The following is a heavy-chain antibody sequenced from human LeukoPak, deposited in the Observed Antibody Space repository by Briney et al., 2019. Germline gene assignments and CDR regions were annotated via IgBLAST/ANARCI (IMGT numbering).Heavy chain of an antibody. D-gene: IGHD2-2*01. CDR1: GGSFSGYY. J-gene: IGHJ4*02. CDR3: ARADLYQGFDY. CDR2: INHSGST. Sequence: NPSETLSLTCAVYGGSFSGYYWSWIRQPPGKGLEWIGEINHSGSTNYNPSLKSRVTISVDTSKNQFSLQLSSVTAADTAVYYCARADLYQGFDYWGQGTLVTVSS. V-gene: IGHV4-34*01.